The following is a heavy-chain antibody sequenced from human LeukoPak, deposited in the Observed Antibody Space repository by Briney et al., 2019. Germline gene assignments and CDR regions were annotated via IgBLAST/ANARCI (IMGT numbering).Heavy chain of an antibody. CDR1: GYTLTELS. CDR3: ATGYADDNWFDP. J-gene: IGHJ5*02. CDR2: FDPEDGET. D-gene: IGHD1-1*01. Sequence: ASVKVSCKASGYTLTELSMHWVRQAPGKGLEWMGGFDPEDGETIYAQKFQGRVTMTEDTSTDTAYMELSSLRSEDTAVYYCATGYADDNWFDPWGQGTLVTVSS. V-gene: IGHV1-24*01.